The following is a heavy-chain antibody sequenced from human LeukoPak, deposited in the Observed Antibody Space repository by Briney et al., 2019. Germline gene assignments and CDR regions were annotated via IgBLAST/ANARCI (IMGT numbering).Heavy chain of an antibody. J-gene: IGHJ1*01. CDR1: GGSISSGDYY. V-gene: IGHV4-31*03. CDR2: IYYSGST. Sequence: SETLSLTCTVSGGSISSGDYYWSWIRQLPGKGLEWIGYIYYSGSTYYNPSLKSRVTVSVDTSKNQFSLKLSSVTAADTAVYYCASLIAAAGTRGYFQHWGQGTLVTVSS. CDR3: ASLIAAAGTRGYFQH. D-gene: IGHD6-13*01.